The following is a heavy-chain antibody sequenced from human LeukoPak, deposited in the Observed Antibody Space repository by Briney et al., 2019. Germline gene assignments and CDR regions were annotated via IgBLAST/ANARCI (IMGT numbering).Heavy chain of an antibody. CDR1: GFTFSSYA. CDR2: ISGSGGST. Sequence: HPGGSLRLSCAASGFTFSSYAMSWVRQAPGKGLEWVSAISGSGGSTYYADSVKGRFTISRDNSKNTLYLQMNSLRAEDTAVYYCAKNHPLYYDILTGYSLFDYWGQGTLVTVSS. CDR3: AKNHPLYYDILTGYSLFDY. V-gene: IGHV3-23*01. J-gene: IGHJ4*02. D-gene: IGHD3-9*01.